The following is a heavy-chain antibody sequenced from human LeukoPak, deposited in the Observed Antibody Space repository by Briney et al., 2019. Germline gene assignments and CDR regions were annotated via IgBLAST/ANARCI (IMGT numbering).Heavy chain of an antibody. J-gene: IGHJ1*01. CDR3: ARHTGGYNPFQY. CDR2: IDTSGST. CDR1: GGSFNVYY. Sequence: PSETLSLTCTVSGGSFNVYYWSWIRQPPGKGLEWIGYIDTSGSTNYNPSLKSRATISGDTSKNQLSLRLNSVTAADTAVHYCARHTGGYNPFQYWGQGTLVTVSS. D-gene: IGHD5-24*01. V-gene: IGHV4-4*09.